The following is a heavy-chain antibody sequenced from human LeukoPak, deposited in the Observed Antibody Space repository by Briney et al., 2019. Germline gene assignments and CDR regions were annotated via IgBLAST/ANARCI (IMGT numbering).Heavy chain of an antibody. CDR1: GFTLSSYE. Sequence: HPGGSLRLSCAASGFTLSSYEMNWVRQAPGKGLEWVSYISSSGYTIYYADSVKGRFTISRDNAKNSLYLQMNSLRAEDTAVYYCTKSFSVYGVPDYWGQGTLVTVSS. J-gene: IGHJ4*02. CDR3: TKSFSVYGVPDY. CDR2: ISSSGYTI. D-gene: IGHD5/OR15-5a*01. V-gene: IGHV3-48*03.